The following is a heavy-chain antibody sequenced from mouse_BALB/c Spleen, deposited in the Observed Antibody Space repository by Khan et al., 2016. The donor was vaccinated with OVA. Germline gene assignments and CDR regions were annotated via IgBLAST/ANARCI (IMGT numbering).Heavy chain of an antibody. D-gene: IGHD2-14*01. J-gene: IGHJ2*01. V-gene: IGHV1-4*01. CDR3: VSIPVARYVFDS. CDR2: INPSSGYT. Sequence: QVQLQQSGAELARPGASVKMSCKASGYTFTTYTMPWVQQRPGQGLEWIGYINPSSGYTNYNQKFKDRSTLTADKSSSTAYLQLTSLTSDDSAFCSCVSIPVARYVFDSWGQGTTVTVSS. CDR1: GYTFTTYT.